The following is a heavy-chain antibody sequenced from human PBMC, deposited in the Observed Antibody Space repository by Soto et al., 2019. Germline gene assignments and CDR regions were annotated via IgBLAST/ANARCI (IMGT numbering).Heavy chain of an antibody. V-gene: IGHV3-23*01. D-gene: IGHD2-2*01. CDR1: GFTFSNYD. CDR3: AKRPASLVCFDY. J-gene: IGHJ4*02. Sequence: GGSLRLSCAASGFTFSNYDMSWVRQAPGKGLEWVSTISGGGGGIYYADSVKGRFTISRDNSKNTLYMQMNSLRAEDTAVYYCAKRPASLVCFDYWGQGTLVTVSS. CDR2: ISGGGGGI.